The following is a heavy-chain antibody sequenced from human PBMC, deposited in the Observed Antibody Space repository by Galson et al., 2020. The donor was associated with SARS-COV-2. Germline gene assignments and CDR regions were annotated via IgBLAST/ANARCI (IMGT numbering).Heavy chain of an antibody. V-gene: IGHV3-30*03. CDR1: GFTFSSYG. D-gene: IGHD6-19*01. J-gene: IGHJ4*02. CDR2: ISYDGSNK. Sequence: GESLKISCAASGFTFSSYGMHWVRQAPGKGLEWVAVISYDGSNKYYADSVKGRFTISRDNSKNTLYLQMNNLRADDTAVYYCARDGQLSSGWAFDYWGQGTLVTVSS. CDR3: ARDGQLSSGWAFDY.